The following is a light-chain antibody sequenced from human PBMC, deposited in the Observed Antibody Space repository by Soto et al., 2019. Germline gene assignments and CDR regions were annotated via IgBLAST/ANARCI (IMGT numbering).Light chain of an antibody. CDR2: DVS. CDR3: CSYAGSYTLGV. CDR1: SSDVGGYNY. V-gene: IGLV2-11*01. J-gene: IGLJ1*01. Sequence: QSALTQPRSVSGSPGQSVTISCTGTSSDVGGYNYVSWYQQHPGKAPKLMIYDVSKRPSGVPDRFSSSKSGNTASLTISGLQAEDEADYYCCSYAGSYTLGVFGTGTKATVL.